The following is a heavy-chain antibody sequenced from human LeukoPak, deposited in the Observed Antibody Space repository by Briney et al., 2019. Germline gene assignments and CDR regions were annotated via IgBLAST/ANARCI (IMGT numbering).Heavy chain of an antibody. J-gene: IGHJ4*02. V-gene: IGHV3-9*01. CDR2: ISWNSGSI. Sequence: GGPLRLSCAASGFTFDDYAMHWVRQAPGKGLEWVSGISWNSGSIGYADSVKGRFTISRDNAKNSLYLQMNSLRAEDTALYYCAKGGQYYYGSGSPHFDYWGQGTLVTVSS. CDR1: GFTFDDYA. CDR3: AKGGQYYYGSGSPHFDY. D-gene: IGHD3-10*01.